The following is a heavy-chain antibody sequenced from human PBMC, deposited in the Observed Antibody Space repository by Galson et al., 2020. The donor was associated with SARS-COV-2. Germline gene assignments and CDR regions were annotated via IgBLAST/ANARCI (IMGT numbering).Heavy chain of an antibody. Sequence: ASVKVSWKASGYTFTSYGISWVRQAPGQGLEWMGWISAYNGNTNYAQKLQGRVTMTTDTSTSTAYMELRSLRSDDTAVYYCAREVNVLRYFDWFEDDYWGQGTLVTVSS. CDR1: GYTFTSYG. CDR2: ISAYNGNT. CDR3: AREVNVLRYFDWFEDDY. J-gene: IGHJ4*02. V-gene: IGHV1-18*04. D-gene: IGHD3-9*01.